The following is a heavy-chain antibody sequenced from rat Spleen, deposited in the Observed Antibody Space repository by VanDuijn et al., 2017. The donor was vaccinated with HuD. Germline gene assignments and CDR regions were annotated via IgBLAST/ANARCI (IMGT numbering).Heavy chain of an antibody. CDR2: ISFDGSST. CDR3: ARRYDFDY. J-gene: IGHJ2*01. V-gene: IGHV5-29*01. D-gene: IGHD1-11*01. Sequence: EVQLVESDGDLVQPGRSLKLSCAASGFTFSDYYMAWVRQAPTKGLEWVATISFDGSSTYYRDSVQGRFTISRDNAKSTLYLQMDSLRSEDTATYYCARRYDFDYWGQGVMVTVSS. CDR1: GFTFSDYY.